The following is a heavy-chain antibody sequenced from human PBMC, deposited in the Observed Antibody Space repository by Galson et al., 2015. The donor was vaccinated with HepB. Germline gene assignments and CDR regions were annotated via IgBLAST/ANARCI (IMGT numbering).Heavy chain of an antibody. CDR1: GFTFSSYA. Sequence: SLRLSCAASGFTFSSYAMSWVRQAPGKGLEWVSAISGSGGSIYYADSVKGRFTISRDNAKNSLYLQMNSLRAEDTAVYYCARSAIWQWLVKAGFDYWGQGTLVTVSS. CDR2: ISGSGGSI. CDR3: ARSAIWQWLVKAGFDY. D-gene: IGHD6-19*01. V-gene: IGHV3-23*01. J-gene: IGHJ4*02.